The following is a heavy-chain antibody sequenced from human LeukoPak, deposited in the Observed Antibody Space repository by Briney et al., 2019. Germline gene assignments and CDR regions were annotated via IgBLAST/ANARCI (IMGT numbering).Heavy chain of an antibody. V-gene: IGHV3-23*01. CDR3: VKKVVVGATSPYSDFQD. Sequence: GESLRLSCIASGFTFSSYAMGWVRQAPGKGLDWVSAISGSGVTTHYAGSVQGRFSISRDNSKNTLYLQMNSLRVEDTALYYCVKKVVVGATSPYSDFQDWGQGALVTVSS. CDR1: GFTFSSYA. D-gene: IGHD1-26*01. J-gene: IGHJ1*01. CDR2: ISGSGVTT.